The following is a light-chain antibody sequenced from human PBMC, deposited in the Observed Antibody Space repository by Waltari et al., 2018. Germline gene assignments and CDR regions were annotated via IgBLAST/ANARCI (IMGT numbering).Light chain of an antibody. V-gene: IGLV1-40*01. CDR2: GVN. J-gene: IGLJ2*01. Sequence: QSVLTQLPSVSGAPGQRVPIPCSGIGSNIGAGYDVHWYRQLPGQAPTLLIYGVNTRPPGVSDRFSGSQFDTSASLAIAGLQADDEADYYCQSYDTTLSVVFGGGTKLTVL. CDR1: GSNIGAGYD. CDR3: QSYDTTLSVV.